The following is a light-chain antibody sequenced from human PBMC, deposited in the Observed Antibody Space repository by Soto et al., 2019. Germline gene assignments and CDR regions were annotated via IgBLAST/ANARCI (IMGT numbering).Light chain of an antibody. CDR1: QDVSQW. V-gene: IGKV1-5*03. CDR3: QQYDSDSYT. Sequence: DIQMTQSPSTLSASVGDRVIITCRASQDVSQWLAWYQQKPGKAPKLLIYKASQLESGVPSRFSGRGSGTEFTLTIRDLQPDDFATDFCQQYDSDSYTFGQGTKVDIK. J-gene: IGKJ2*01. CDR2: KAS.